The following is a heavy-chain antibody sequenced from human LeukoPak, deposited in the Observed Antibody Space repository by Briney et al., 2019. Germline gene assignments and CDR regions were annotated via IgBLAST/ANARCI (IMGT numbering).Heavy chain of an antibody. CDR2: IYYSGST. J-gene: IGHJ4*02. V-gene: IGHV4-30-4*01. Sequence: SQTLPLTCTVSGGSISSGDNYWSWIRQPPGKGLEWIGYIYYSGSTYYNPSLKSRVTISVDTSKNQFSLKLSSATAADTAVYYCARGRSYYDSSGYYYPFDYWGQGTLVTVSS. CDR1: GGSISSGDNY. CDR3: ARGRSYYDSSGYYYPFDY. D-gene: IGHD3-22*01.